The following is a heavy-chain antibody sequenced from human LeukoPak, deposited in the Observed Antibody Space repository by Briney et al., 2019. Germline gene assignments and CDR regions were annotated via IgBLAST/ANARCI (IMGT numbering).Heavy chain of an antibody. CDR1: GYTFTGYY. V-gene: IGHV1-2*02. D-gene: IGHD4-23*01. CDR3: AREHTTVVTAEYFQH. J-gene: IGHJ1*01. CDR2: INPNSGGT. Sequence: ASVKVSCKASGYTFTGYYMHWVRQAPGQGLEWMGWINPNSGGTNYAQKFQGRVTTTRDTSISTAYMELSRLRSDDTAVYYCAREHTTVVTAEYFQHWGQGTLVTVSS.